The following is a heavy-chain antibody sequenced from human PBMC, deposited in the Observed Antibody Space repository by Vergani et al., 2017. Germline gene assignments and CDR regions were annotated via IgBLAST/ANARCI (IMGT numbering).Heavy chain of an antibody. CDR2: IYTSGST. V-gene: IGHV4-61*02. CDR1: GGSISSGSYY. J-gene: IGHJ6*03. Sequence: QVQLQESGPGLVKPSQTLSLTCTVSGGSISSGSYYWSWIRQPAGKGLEWIGRIYTSGSTNYNPSLKSRVTMSVDTSKNQFSLKLSSVTAADTAVYYCARVGAGTPNYYYYYMDVWGKGTTVTVSS. CDR3: ARVGAGTPNYYYYYMDV. D-gene: IGHD6-19*01.